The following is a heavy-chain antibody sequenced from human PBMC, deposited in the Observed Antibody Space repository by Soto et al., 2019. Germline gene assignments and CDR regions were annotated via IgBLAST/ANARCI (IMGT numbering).Heavy chain of an antibody. CDR3: ARVEGVVITYNWFDP. V-gene: IGHV1-18*01. D-gene: IGHD3-3*01. J-gene: IGHJ5*02. CDR2: ISAYNGNT. Sequence: ASVKVSCKASGYDFTNWGLSWVRQAPGQGLEWMGWISAYNGNTNYAQKLQGRVTMTPDTSTSTAYMELRSLRSDDTAVYYCARVEGVVITYNWFDPWGQGTLVTVSS. CDR1: GYDFTNWG.